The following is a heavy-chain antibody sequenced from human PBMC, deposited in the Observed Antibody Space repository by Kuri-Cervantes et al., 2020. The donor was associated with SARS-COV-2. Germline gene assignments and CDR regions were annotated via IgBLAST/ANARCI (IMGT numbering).Heavy chain of an antibody. D-gene: IGHD6-6*01. CDR2: INPNSGGT. CDR1: GYTFTSYC. Sequence: ASVKVSCKASGYTFTSYCMHWVRQAPGQGLEWMGWINPNSGGTNYAQKFQGWVTMTRDTSISTAYMELSRLRSDDTAVYYCARDPGYSSSSVYYYYGMDVWGQGTTVTVSS. V-gene: IGHV1-2*04. J-gene: IGHJ6*02. CDR3: ARDPGYSSSSVYYYYGMDV.